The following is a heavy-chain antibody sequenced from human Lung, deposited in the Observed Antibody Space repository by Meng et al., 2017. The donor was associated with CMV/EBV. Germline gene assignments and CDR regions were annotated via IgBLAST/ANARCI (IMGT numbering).Heavy chain of an antibody. CDR2: ISSSSSYI. CDR3: SRVASIGGDFDY. CDR1: GFTFSSYS. J-gene: IGHJ4*02. Sequence: CAASGFTFSSYSMNWVRQDPGKGLEWVSSISSSSSYIYYADSVRGRFTISRDDAKNSLYLQMNSLRAEDTAVYYCSRVASIGGDFDYWGQGSLVTVSS. D-gene: IGHD3-16*01. V-gene: IGHV3-21*01.